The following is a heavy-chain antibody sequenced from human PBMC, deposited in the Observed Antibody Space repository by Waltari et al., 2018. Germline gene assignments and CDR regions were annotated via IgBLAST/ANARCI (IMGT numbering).Heavy chain of an antibody. CDR3: ARPENMGELYYY. Sequence: EVQLVESGGGLVQPGGSLRPCCEASGFYFDSYWMTWFRQAPGKGRECVANINQNGSDKKYVDSVKGRFTISRDNGKNSLFLQMNNLRGDDTAIYYCARPENMGELYYYWGLGTLVTVST. CDR2: INQNGSDK. V-gene: IGHV3-7*03. CDR1: GFYFDSYW. J-gene: IGHJ4*02. D-gene: IGHD3-16*01.